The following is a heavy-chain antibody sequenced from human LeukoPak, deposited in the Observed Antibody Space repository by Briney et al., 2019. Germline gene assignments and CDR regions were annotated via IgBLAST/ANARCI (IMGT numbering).Heavy chain of an antibody. Sequence: SETLSLTCTVSGGSISSSSYFWGWIRQPPGKGLEWIGNIYYSGGTYYNPSLKSRVTISLDTSKNQFSLKLSSVAAADTAVYYCARVVASGGYYYGSGSYYNLPGGGYGMDVWGQGTTVTVSS. CDR2: IYYSGGT. V-gene: IGHV4-39*07. CDR3: ARVVASGGYYYGSGSYYNLPGGGYGMDV. D-gene: IGHD3-10*01. J-gene: IGHJ6*02. CDR1: GGSISSSSYF.